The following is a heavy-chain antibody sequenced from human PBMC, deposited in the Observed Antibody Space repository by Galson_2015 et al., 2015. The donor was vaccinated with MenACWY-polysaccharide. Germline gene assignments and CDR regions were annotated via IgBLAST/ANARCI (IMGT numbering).Heavy chain of an antibody. Sequence: SLRLSCAASGFAYSTYWMHWVRHSPGRGLVWVSHINSDGSTTNYADSVKGRFTVSRDNAKNTLYLQMNSLRGEDTAVYYCATLGGDGWSDYWGQGTLVTVSS. CDR2: INSDGSTT. CDR1: GFAYSTYW. V-gene: IGHV3-74*01. CDR3: ATLGGDGWSDY. D-gene: IGHD5-24*01. J-gene: IGHJ4*02.